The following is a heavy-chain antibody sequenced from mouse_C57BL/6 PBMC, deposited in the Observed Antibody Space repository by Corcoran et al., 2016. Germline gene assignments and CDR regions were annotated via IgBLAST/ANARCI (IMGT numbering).Heavy chain of an antibody. J-gene: IGHJ3*01. D-gene: IGHD3-3*01. V-gene: IGHV1-22*01. CDR3: ARGGWAAWFAY. CDR1: GDTFTAYN. CDR2: INPNNGGT. Sequence: EVQLQQAGPELVKPGASVKMYCKASGDTFTAYNMHWVKQSHGKRLEWVGYINPNNGGTSYNQKFKGKATLTVNKSSSTAYMELRSLTSEDSAVYYCARGGWAAWFAYWGQGTLVTVSA.